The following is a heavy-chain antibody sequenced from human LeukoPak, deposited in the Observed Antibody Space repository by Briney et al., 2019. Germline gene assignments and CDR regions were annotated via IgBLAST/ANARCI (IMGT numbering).Heavy chain of an antibody. CDR1: GYTFTGYY. D-gene: IGHD3-22*01. CDR3: ARGYYYDSSGYYYAGDDDAFDI. Sequence: ASVKVSCKASGYTFTGYYMHWVRQAPGQGLEWMGWINPNSGGTNYAQKSQGRVTMTRDTSISTAYMELSRLRSDDTAVYYCARGYYYDSSGYYYAGDDDAFDIWGQGTMVTVSS. V-gene: IGHV1-2*02. CDR2: INPNSGGT. J-gene: IGHJ3*02.